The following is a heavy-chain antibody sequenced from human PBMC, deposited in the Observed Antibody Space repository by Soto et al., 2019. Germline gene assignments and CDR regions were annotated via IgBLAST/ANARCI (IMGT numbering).Heavy chain of an antibody. J-gene: IGHJ3*02. D-gene: IGHD2-21*02. CDR1: GGSFSGYY. V-gene: IGHV4-34*01. Sequence: QVQLQQWGAGLLKPSETLSLTCAVYGGSFSGYYWSWIRQPPGKGLEWIGEINHSGSTNYNPSLKSRVTISVDTSKNQFSLKLSSVTAADTAVYYCARGTALHDAFDIWGQGTMVTVSS. CDR3: ARGTALHDAFDI. CDR2: INHSGST.